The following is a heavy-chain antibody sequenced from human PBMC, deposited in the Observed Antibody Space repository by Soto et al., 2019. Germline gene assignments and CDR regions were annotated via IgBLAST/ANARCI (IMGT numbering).Heavy chain of an antibody. CDR3: AKNPENYYYGMDV. CDR1: GGTFSSYA. V-gene: IGHV1-69*12. J-gene: IGHJ6*02. Sequence: QVQLVQSGAEVKKPGSSVKVSCKASGGTFSSYAISWVRQAPGQGLEWMGGIIPIFGTADYAQKFQGRVTITADESTSTAYVEVSSLRHEDTAVYYCAKNPENYYYGMDVWGQGTTVTVSS. CDR2: IIPIFGTA.